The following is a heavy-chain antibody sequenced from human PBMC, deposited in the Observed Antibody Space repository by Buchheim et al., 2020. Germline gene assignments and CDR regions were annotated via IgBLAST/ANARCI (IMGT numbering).Heavy chain of an antibody. Sequence: QVQLQQRGAGLLKPSETLSLTCAVYGGSLSDYYWSWIRQPPGKGLEWIVEINHSGSTHYNPSLKSRVTISVATSKNQFSLKLSSVTAADTAVYYCAKDVLRFLEWLPSYWCFDLWGRGTL. CDR2: INHSGST. J-gene: IGHJ2*01. V-gene: IGHV4-34*01. CDR1: GGSLSDYY. CDR3: AKDVLRFLEWLPSYWCFDL. D-gene: IGHD3-3*01.